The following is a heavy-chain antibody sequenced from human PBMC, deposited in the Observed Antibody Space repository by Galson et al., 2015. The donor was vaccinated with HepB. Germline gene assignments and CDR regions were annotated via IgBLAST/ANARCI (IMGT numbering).Heavy chain of an antibody. Sequence: SLRLSCAASGFTFSSYSMNWVRQAPGKGLEWVSYISSSSSTIYYADSVKGRFTISRDNAKNSLYLQMNSLRDEDTAVYYCARSDYYGSGSYFYPFDYWGQGTLVTVSS. V-gene: IGHV3-48*02. CDR3: ARSDYYGSGSYFYPFDY. CDR2: ISSSSSTI. D-gene: IGHD3-10*01. CDR1: GFTFSSYS. J-gene: IGHJ4*02.